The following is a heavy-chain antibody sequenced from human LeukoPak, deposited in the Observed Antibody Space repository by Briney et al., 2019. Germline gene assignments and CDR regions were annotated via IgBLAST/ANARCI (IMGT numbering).Heavy chain of an antibody. V-gene: IGHV1-69*13. D-gene: IGHD3-22*01. CDR3: ASNYYDSSALFDY. J-gene: IGHJ4*02. Sequence: SVKVSCKASGGTFSSYAISWVRQAPGQGLEWMGGIIPIFGTANYAQKFQGRVTITADESTSTAYMELSSLRSEDTAVYYCASNYYDSSALFDYWGQGTLVTVSS. CDR1: GGTFSSYA. CDR2: IIPIFGTA.